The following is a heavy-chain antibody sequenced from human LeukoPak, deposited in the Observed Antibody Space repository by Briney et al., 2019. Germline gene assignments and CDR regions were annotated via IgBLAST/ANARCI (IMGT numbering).Heavy chain of an antibody. D-gene: IGHD4-17*01. Sequence: PGGSLKLSCAASGFTFSGSAMHWVRQASGKGLEWVGRIRSKANSYATAYAASVKGRFTISRDDSKNTAYLQMNSLKTEDTAVYYCTRLEYGDYYGMDVWGQGTTVTVSS. CDR2: IRSKANSYAT. V-gene: IGHV3-73*01. CDR1: GFTFSGSA. J-gene: IGHJ6*02. CDR3: TRLEYGDYYGMDV.